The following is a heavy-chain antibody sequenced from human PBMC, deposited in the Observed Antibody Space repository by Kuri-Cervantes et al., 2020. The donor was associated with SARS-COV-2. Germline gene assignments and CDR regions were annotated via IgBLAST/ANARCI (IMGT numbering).Heavy chain of an antibody. CDR1: GFTFDDYA. Sequence: GGSLRLSCAASGFTFDDYAMHWVRQAPGKGLEWVSGISWNSGSIGYADSVKGRFTISRGNAKNSLYLQMNSLRAEDTALYYCAKDFGTMVQGVIDYWGQGTLVTVSS. J-gene: IGHJ4*02. CDR3: AKDFGTMVQGVIDY. V-gene: IGHV3-9*01. D-gene: IGHD3-10*01. CDR2: ISWNSGSI.